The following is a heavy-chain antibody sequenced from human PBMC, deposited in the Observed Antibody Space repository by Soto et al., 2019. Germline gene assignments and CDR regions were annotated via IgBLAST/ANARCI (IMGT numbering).Heavy chain of an antibody. CDR3: ARDEGRDGYNSPLYYYYGMVV. CDR1: GGTFSSYS. CDR2: IIPIFGTA. J-gene: IGHJ6*02. V-gene: IGHV1-69*13. D-gene: IGHD5-12*01. Sequence: SVKVSCKASGGTFSSYSISWVRQAPGQGLEWMGGIIPIFGTANYAQKFQGRVTITADESTSTAYMELSSLRSEDTAVYYCARDEGRDGYNSPLYYYYGMVVWGQGTTVTVSS.